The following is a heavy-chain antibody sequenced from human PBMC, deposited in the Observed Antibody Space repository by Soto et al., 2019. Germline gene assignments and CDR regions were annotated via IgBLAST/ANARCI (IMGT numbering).Heavy chain of an antibody. CDR3: ARQEKYYDILTGFYYYYGMDV. CDR1: CGSIRWSSFY. J-gene: IGHJ6*02. Sequence: SVALSLTWTVFCGSIRWSSFYWGWVRQPPGNGLEWIGSIYYSGSTSYNPSLKSRVTISVDTSKNQFSLKLSSVTAADTAVYYCARQEKYYDILTGFYYYYGMDVWGQGTTVT. V-gene: IGHV4-39*01. CDR2: IYYSGST. D-gene: IGHD3-9*01.